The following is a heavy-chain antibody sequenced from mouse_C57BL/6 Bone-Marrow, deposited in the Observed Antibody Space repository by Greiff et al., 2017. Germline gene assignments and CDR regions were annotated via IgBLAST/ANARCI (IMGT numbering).Heavy chain of an antibody. J-gene: IGHJ1*03. CDR2: ISYDGSN. D-gene: IGHD1-1*01. Sequence: EVKLQESGPGLVKPSQSLSLTCSVTGYSITSGYYWNWIRQFPGNKLEWMGYISYDGSNNYNPSLKNRISITRDTSKNQFFLKLNSVTTEDTATYYCARGGGLLRGGYFDVWGTGTTVTVSS. CDR1: GYSITSGYY. V-gene: IGHV3-6*01. CDR3: ARGGGLLRGGYFDV.